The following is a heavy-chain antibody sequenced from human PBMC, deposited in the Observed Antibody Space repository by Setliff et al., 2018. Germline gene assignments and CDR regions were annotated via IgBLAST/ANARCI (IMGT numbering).Heavy chain of an antibody. CDR1: GYTFSDHY. Sequence: SCKASGYTFSDHYMDWVRQAPGKGLEWVGRTRNKANSYTTEYAASVKGRFTISRDDSKNSLYLQMNSLKTEDTAVYYCATVFWSGYYTGDAFDIGGQGTMVTVSS. D-gene: IGHD3-3*01. J-gene: IGHJ3*02. V-gene: IGHV3-72*01. CDR2: TRNKANSYTT. CDR3: ATVFWSGYYTGDAFDI.